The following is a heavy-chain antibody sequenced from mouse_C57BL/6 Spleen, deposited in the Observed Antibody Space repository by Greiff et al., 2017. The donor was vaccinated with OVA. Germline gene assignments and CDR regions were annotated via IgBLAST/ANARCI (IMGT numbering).Heavy chain of an antibody. V-gene: IGHV5-4*03. J-gene: IGHJ1*03. Sequence: EVMLVESGGGLVKPGGSLKLSCAASGFTFSSYAMSWVRQTPEKRLEWVATISDGGSYTYYPDNVKGRFTISRDNAKNNLYLQMSHLKSEDTAMYYCARGGLRPRYFDVWGTGTTVTVSS. D-gene: IGHD2-4*01. CDR2: ISDGGSYT. CDR1: GFTFSSYA. CDR3: ARGGLRPRYFDV.